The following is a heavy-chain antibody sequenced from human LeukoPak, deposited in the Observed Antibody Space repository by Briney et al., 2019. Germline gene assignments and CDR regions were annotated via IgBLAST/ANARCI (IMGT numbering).Heavy chain of an antibody. CDR3: ARRQQLVLSGWFDP. CDR1: GGSFSGYY. V-gene: IGHV4-34*01. Sequence: SETLSLTCAVYGGSFSGYYWSWIRQPPGKGLEWIGEINHSGSTNYNPSLKSRVTISVDTSKNQFSLKLSSVTAADTAVYYCARRQQLVLSGWFDPWGQGTLVTVSS. J-gene: IGHJ5*02. D-gene: IGHD6-13*01. CDR2: INHSGST.